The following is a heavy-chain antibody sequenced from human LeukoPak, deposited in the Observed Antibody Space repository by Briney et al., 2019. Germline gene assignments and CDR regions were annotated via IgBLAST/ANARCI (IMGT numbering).Heavy chain of an antibody. CDR1: GGSFSGYY. J-gene: IGHJ4*02. CDR2: INLGGTT. Sequence: PSETLSLTCAVYGGSFSGYYWSWIRQPPGKGLEWIGEINLGGTTDYNPSLKSRVTISVDTSKNQFSLKMSSVTAADTAVYYCARGWPWDYWGQGTLVTVSS. V-gene: IGHV4-34*01. CDR3: ARGWPWDY.